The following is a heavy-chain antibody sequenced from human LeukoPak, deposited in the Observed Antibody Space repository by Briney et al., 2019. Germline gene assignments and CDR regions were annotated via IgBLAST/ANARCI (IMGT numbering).Heavy chain of an antibody. V-gene: IGHV4-34*01. D-gene: IGHD3-22*01. CDR1: GGSFSVYY. CDR3: ARVQGSYYYGSSSYRYYWYFDL. J-gene: IGHJ2*01. Sequence: PSETLSLTCAVYGGSFSVYYWSWIRQPPGKGLEWIGEINHSGSTNYNPSLKSRVIISVDTSKNQFSLKLSSVTAADTAVYYCARVQGSYYYGSSSYRYYWYFDLWGRGTLVTVSS. CDR2: INHSGST.